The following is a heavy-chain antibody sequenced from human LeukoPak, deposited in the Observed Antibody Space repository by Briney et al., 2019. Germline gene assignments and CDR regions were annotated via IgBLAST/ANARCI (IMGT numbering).Heavy chain of an antibody. CDR1: GYTFTSYG. V-gene: IGHV1-18*01. Sequence: ASVKVSCKASGYTFTSYGISWVRQAPGQGLEWMGWISAYNGNTNYAQKLQGRVTMTTDTSTSTAYMELRSLRSDDTAVYYCARGLRYFDWLRTIYFDYWGQGTLVTVSS. J-gene: IGHJ4*02. CDR3: ARGLRYFDWLRTIYFDY. CDR2: ISAYNGNT. D-gene: IGHD3-9*01.